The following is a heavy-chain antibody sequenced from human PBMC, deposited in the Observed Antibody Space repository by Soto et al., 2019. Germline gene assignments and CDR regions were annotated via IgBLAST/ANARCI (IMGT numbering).Heavy chain of an antibody. CDR3: ARGTGTPYYYGMDV. Sequence: SETLSLTCGVSGGSISSGGYSWSWIRQPPGKGLEWIGYIYHSGSTYYNPSLKSRVTISVDRSKNQFSLKLSSVTAADTAVYYCARGTGTPYYYGMDVWGQGTTVTVSS. J-gene: IGHJ6*02. CDR1: GGSISSGGYS. D-gene: IGHD1-1*01. CDR2: IYHSGST. V-gene: IGHV4-30-2*01.